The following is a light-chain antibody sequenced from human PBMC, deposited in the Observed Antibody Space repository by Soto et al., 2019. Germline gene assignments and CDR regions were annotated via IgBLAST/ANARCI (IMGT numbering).Light chain of an antibody. V-gene: IGKV1-5*01. Sequence: GAIVTITCRASQTISSWLAWYQQKPGKAPTLLIYDASTLERGVPSRFSGTGSGTEFTLSIDSLQPDDFATYYCQQYHTSSITFGQGTRLEI. J-gene: IGKJ5*01. CDR1: QTISSW. CDR2: DAS. CDR3: QQYHTSSIT.